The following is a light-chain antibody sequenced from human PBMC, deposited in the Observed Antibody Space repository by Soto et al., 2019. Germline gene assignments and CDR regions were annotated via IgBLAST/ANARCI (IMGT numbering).Light chain of an antibody. Sequence: QSALTQPPSVSGSPGQSVTISCTGTSSDVGAYDHVSWYQQPPGTAPRVMIYDVTNRPSGVPDRFSVSKSGNTASLTISGLLPEDEADYYGSSGTNRTILVFGGGSKVTVL. CDR1: SSDVGAYDH. V-gene: IGLV2-18*02. CDR3: SSGTNRTILV. CDR2: DVT. J-gene: IGLJ2*01.